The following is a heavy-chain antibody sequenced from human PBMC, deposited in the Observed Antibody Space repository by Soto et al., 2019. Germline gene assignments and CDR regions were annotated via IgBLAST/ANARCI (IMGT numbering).Heavy chain of an antibody. V-gene: IGHV1-69*01. J-gene: IGHJ1*01. CDR1: GGTFSNHA. CDR2: IIPLSGTT. Sequence: QVQLVQSGAEVRKPGSSVKVSCKASGGTFSNHAISWVRQAPGQGPEWMGGIIPLSGTTNYAQKFQGRVTITADESMTTAYMELSSLRYEDTAVYYCARDGRFYDSSGYYFAGAEYFQHWGQGTLVTVSS. CDR3: ARDGRFYDSSGYYFAGAEYFQH. D-gene: IGHD3-22*01.